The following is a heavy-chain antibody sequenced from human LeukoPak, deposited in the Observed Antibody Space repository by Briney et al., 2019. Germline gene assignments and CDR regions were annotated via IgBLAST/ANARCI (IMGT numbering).Heavy chain of an antibody. CDR3: ARVGTMVRGVIVHFDY. V-gene: IGHV5-51*01. D-gene: IGHD3-10*01. J-gene: IGHJ4*02. CDR1: GYSFTSYW. Sequence: GESLKISCKGSGYSFTSYWIGWVRQMPGKGLEWMGIIYPCDSGTRYSPSFQGQVTISADKSISTAYLQWSSLKASDTAMYYCARVGTMVRGVIVHFDYWGQGTLVTVSS. CDR2: IYPCDSGT.